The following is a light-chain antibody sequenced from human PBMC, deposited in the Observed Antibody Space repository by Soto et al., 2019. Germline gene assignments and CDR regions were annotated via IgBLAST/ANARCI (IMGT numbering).Light chain of an antibody. CDR2: GAS. J-gene: IGKJ2*01. CDR1: QSVGSNY. CDR3: QQYGSSAPYT. V-gene: IGKV3-20*01. Sequence: EIVLTQSPGTLSLSPGERGTLSCRASQSVGSNYLAWYQQKPGQAPRLLIYGASSRASGIPDRFSGSGSGTDFTLTISRLEPEASAVYYCQQYGSSAPYTFGQGTKLEIK.